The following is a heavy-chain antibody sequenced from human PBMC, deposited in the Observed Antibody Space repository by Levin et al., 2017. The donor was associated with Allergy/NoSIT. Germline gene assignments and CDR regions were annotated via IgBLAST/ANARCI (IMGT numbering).Heavy chain of an antibody. J-gene: IGHJ5*02. CDR1: GASLTSDGYF. Sequence: SETLSLTCGVSGASLTSDGYFWSWIRQHPGKGLEWIGYISYSGQTYYNPSLKSRVLISADTSNNQVYLTLSFVTAADASVYYCARVLEYSIFSGGFDPWGQGTLVTVSS. V-gene: IGHV4-31*11. D-gene: IGHD6-6*01. CDR2: ISYSGQT. CDR3: ARVLEYSIFSGGFDP.